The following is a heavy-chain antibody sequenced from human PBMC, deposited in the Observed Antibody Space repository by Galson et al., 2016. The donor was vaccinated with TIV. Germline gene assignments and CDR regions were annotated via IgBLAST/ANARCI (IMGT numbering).Heavy chain of an antibody. CDR3: ARPPYCGGDCFKYDS. V-gene: IGHV1-3*01. CDR1: GXTFTIXP. J-gene: IGHJ4*02. D-gene: IGHD2-21*01. CDR2: INAANGHT. Sequence: SVKVSCKASGXTFTIXPIHWVRQAPGQSLEWMGRINAANGHTXYSQRFQGRVTITRDTSTTTAYMELSSLRSEDTAVYYCARPPYCGGDCFKYDSWGQGTLVTVSS.